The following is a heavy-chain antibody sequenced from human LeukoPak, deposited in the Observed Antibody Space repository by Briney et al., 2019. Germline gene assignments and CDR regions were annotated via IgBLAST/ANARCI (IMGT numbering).Heavy chain of an antibody. CDR1: GGSISSNY. V-gene: IGHV4-59*01. CDR3: ARGLSGWRNDAFDI. D-gene: IGHD6-19*01. Sequence: SETLSLTCTVSGGSISSNYWSWIRQPPGKGLEWIGFIYYSGSTNYNPSPKSRVTISVDTSKNEFSLKLSSVTAADTAVYYCARGLSGWRNDAFDIWGQGTMVIVSS. CDR2: IYYSGST. J-gene: IGHJ3*02.